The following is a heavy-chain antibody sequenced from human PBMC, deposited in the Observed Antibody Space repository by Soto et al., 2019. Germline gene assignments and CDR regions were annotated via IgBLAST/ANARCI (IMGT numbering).Heavy chain of an antibody. CDR3: ARHVGVPGTRGFDY. V-gene: IGHV4-4*02. J-gene: IGHJ4*02. CDR2: TSYRGTA. D-gene: IGHD1-1*01. CDR1: GGSISETYW. Sequence: QVQLQESGPGLVEPSETLSLTCAVSGGSISETYWWSWVRQPPGKGLQWIGETSYRGTAHSNPSLRSRVTISMDTSRNQISLTLISVTAADSASYYCARHVGVPGTRGFDYWGQGTLVTVSS.